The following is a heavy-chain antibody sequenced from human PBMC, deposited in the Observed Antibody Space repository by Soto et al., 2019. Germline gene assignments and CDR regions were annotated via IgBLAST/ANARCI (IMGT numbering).Heavy chain of an antibody. CDR2: ISGSGGST. CDR3: AKDPFPSSVVVVAATPKRGNWFDP. CDR1: GYTFSSYA. Sequence: GGAVRVSSAASGYTFSSYASSCVRQAPGKGLEWVSAISGSGGSTYYADSVKGRFTISRDNSKNTLYLQMNSLRAEDTAVYYCAKDPFPSSVVVVAATPKRGNWFDPWGQGTLVTVSS. V-gene: IGHV3-23*01. D-gene: IGHD2-15*01. J-gene: IGHJ5*02.